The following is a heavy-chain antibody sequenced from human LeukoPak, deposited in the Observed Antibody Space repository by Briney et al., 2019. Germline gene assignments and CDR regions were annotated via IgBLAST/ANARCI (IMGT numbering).Heavy chain of an antibody. CDR2: ISYDGSNK. CDR3: ARDRGSSGWSVDY. Sequence: GRSLRLSCAASGFTFSSYAMHWVRQAPGKGLEWVAVISYDGSNKYYADSVKGRFTISRDNSKNTLYLQMSSLRAEDTAVYYCARDRGSSGWSVDYWGQGTLVTVSS. CDR1: GFTFSSYA. D-gene: IGHD6-19*01. V-gene: IGHV3-30-3*01. J-gene: IGHJ4*02.